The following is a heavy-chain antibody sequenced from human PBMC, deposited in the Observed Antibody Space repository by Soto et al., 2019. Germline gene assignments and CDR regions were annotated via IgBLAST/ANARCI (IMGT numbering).Heavy chain of an antibody. V-gene: IGHV3-23*01. D-gene: IGHD4-17*01. CDR3: AKVAYGDYVFDY. CDR2: ISGSGGST. J-gene: IGHJ4*02. CDR1: VFTFSSYA. Sequence: EVQRLESGGGLVQPGGSLRLSSAASVFTFSSYAMSWVRQSPGKGLEWVSAISGSGGSTYYADSVKGRFTISRDNSKNTLYLQMNSMRAEDTAVYYGAKVAYGDYVFDYWGQGTLVTVSS.